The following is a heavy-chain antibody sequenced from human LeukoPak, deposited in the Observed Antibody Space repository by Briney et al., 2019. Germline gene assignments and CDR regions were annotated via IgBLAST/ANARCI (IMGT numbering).Heavy chain of an antibody. CDR1: GYTFTSYY. CDR2: INPSGGST. V-gene: IGHV1-46*01. J-gene: IGHJ4*02. D-gene: IGHD3-22*01. CDR3: ARDGFPYYYDSSGYSLDY. Sequence: ASVKVSCKASGYTFTSYYMHWVRQAPGQGLEWMGIINPSGGSTSYVQKFQGRVTMTRDTSTSTVYMELSSLRSEDTAVYYCARDGFPYYYDSSGYSLDYWGQGTLVTVSS.